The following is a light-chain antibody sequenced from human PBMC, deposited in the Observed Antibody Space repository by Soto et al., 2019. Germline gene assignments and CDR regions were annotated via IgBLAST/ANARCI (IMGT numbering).Light chain of an antibody. CDR3: TSFTTDSTAV. V-gene: IGLV2-14*01. Sequence: QSVLTQPASVSGSPGQSITISCTGTSSDVGANIFVSWYQQHPGKVPKLMIYTVSSRPSGVSQRFSGSKSGNTASLTISGLQAEDDADYYCTSFTTDSTAVFGTGTKVTVL. CDR1: SSDVGANIF. CDR2: TVS. J-gene: IGLJ1*01.